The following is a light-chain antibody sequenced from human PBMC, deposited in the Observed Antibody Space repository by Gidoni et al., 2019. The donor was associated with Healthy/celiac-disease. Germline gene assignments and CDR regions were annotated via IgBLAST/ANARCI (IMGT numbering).Light chain of an antibody. CDR3: QQRSNWPHT. CDR1: QSVSSY. Sequence: EIVLTQSPATLSLSPGERATLSCRASQSVSSYLAWYQQKPGQAPRLILYDASNRATGIPARFSGSGSGTDFTLTISSLEPEAFAVSYCQQRSNWPHTFGPGTKVDIK. J-gene: IGKJ3*01. CDR2: DAS. V-gene: IGKV3-11*01.